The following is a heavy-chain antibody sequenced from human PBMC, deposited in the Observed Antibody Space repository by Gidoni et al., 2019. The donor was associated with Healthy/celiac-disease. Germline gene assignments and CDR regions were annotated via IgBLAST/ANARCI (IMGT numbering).Heavy chain of an antibody. CDR1: GYTFTSYY. Sequence: QVQLVQSGAEVKKPGASVKVSCKASGYTFTSYYMHWVRQAPGQGLEWMGIINPSGGSTSYAQKFQGRVTMTRDTSTSTVYMELSSLRSEDTAVYYCARDPQGLEWFSDAFDIWGQGTMVTVSS. D-gene: IGHD3-3*01. V-gene: IGHV1-46*01. J-gene: IGHJ3*02. CDR3: ARDPQGLEWFSDAFDI. CDR2: INPSGGST.